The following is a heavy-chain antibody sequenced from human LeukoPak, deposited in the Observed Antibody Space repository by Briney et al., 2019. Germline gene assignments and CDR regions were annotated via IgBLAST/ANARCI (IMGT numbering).Heavy chain of an antibody. D-gene: IGHD3-16*01. CDR3: ARDWGRLPTFDY. CDR1: GYTFTSYY. V-gene: IGHV1-46*01. CDR2: INPSGGST. J-gene: IGHJ4*02. Sequence: GASVKVSCKASGYTFTSYYMHWVRQAPGQGLEWMGIINPSGGSTSYAQKFQGRATMTRDTSTSTVYMELSSLRSEDTAVYYCARDWGRLPTFDYWGQGTLVTVSS.